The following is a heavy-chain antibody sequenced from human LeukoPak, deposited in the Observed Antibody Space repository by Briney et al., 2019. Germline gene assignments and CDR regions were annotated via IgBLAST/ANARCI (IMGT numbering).Heavy chain of an antibody. V-gene: IGHV3-7*01. J-gene: IGHJ4*02. CDR2: IKQDGSEK. CDR3: ARNWNRESGFDY. CDR1: GFTFSNYA. Sequence: PGGSLRLSCAASGFTFSNYAMSWVRQAPGKGLEWVANIKQDGSEKYYVDSVKGRFTISRDNAKNSLYLQMNSLRAEDTAVYYCARNWNRESGFDYWGRGTLVTVSS. D-gene: IGHD1-1*01.